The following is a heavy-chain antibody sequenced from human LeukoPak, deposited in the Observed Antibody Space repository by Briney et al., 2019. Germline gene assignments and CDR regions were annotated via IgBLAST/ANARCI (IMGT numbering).Heavy chain of an antibody. Sequence: ASVKVSCKASGGTFSSYAISWVRQAPGQGLEWMGRIIPILGIANYAQKFQGRVTITVDKSTSTAYMELSSLRSGDTAVYYCARDQGAGYSYGSDWGQGTLVTVSS. D-gene: IGHD5-18*01. CDR1: GGTFSSYA. V-gene: IGHV1-69*04. CDR2: IIPILGIA. J-gene: IGHJ4*02. CDR3: ARDQGAGYSYGSD.